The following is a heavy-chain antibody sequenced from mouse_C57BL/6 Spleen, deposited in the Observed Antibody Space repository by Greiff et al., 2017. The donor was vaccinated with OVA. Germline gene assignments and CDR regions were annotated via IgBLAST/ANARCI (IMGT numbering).Heavy chain of an antibody. D-gene: IGHD1-1*01. CDR1: GFSLSTSGMG. J-gene: IGHJ1*03. CDR3: ARRLGGYGSSYDWYFDV. V-gene: IGHV8-12*01. Sequence: QVTLKESGPGILQSSQTLSLTCSFSGFSLSTSGMGVSWIRQPSGQGLEWLAHIYWDDDKRYNPSPKSRLTNSKDTSRNQLFLKITRVDTADTATYYCARRLGGYGSSYDWYFDVWGTGTTVTVSS. CDR2: IYWDDDK.